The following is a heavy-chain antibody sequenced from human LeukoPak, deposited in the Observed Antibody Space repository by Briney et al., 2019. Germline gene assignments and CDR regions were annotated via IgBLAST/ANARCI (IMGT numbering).Heavy chain of an antibody. CDR3: AREVVPPWFMDV. CDR2: INWSGGSR. D-gene: IGHD2-2*01. CDR1: GFTFDDYA. V-gene: IGHV3-20*04. Sequence: PGGSLRLSCATSGFTFDDYAMSWVRQAPGKGLEWLSGINWSGGSRGYADSVKGRFTISRDNAKNSLYLQMNSLRAEDTAVYYCAREVVPPWFMDVWGQGTTVTVSS. J-gene: IGHJ6*02.